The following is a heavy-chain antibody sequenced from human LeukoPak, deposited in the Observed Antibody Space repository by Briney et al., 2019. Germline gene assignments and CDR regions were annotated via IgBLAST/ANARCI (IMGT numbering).Heavy chain of an antibody. CDR1: GFTFSSYS. CDR3: ASGGYCSSTSCYEPYYYYGMDV. Sequence: PGGSLRLSCAASGFTFSSYSMNWVRQAPGKGLEWVSSISSSSSYIYYADSVKGRFTISRDNAKNSLYLQMSSLRAEDTAVYYCASGGYCSSTSCYEPYYYYGMDVWGKGTTVTVSS. J-gene: IGHJ6*04. D-gene: IGHD2-2*01. V-gene: IGHV3-21*01. CDR2: ISSSSSYI.